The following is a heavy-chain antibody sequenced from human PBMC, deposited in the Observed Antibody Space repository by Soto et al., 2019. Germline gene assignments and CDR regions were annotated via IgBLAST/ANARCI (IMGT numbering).Heavy chain of an antibody. D-gene: IGHD2-2*01. J-gene: IGHJ6*02. CDR2: ISSSGSTI. Sequence: QVQLVESGGGLVKPGGSLRLSCAASGFTFSDYYMSWIRQAPGKGLEWVSYISSSGSTIYYADSVKGRFTISRDNAKNSLYLQMNSLRAEDTAEYYCARGLSCISTSCHVGPVDVWGQGTTVTVSS. CDR1: GFTFSDYY. CDR3: ARGLSCISTSCHVGPVDV. V-gene: IGHV3-11*01.